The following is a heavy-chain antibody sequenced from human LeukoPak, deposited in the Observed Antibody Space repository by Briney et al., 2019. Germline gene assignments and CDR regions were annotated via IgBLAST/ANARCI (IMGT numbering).Heavy chain of an antibody. CDR2: ISSSSSYI. D-gene: IGHD3-22*01. Sequence: RGSLRLSCAASGFTFSSYSMNWVRQAPGKGLEWVSSISSSSSYIFYADSVKGRFTISRDNSKNTLYLQMNSLRAEDTAVYYCAKMGSSGYYYTNYYYYMDVWGKGTTVTISS. J-gene: IGHJ6*03. CDR3: AKMGSSGYYYTNYYYYMDV. CDR1: GFTFSSYS. V-gene: IGHV3-21*01.